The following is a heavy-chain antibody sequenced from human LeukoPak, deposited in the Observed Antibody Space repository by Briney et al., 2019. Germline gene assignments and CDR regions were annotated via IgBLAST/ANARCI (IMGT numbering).Heavy chain of an antibody. CDR2: IWYDGSNK. Sequence: GGSLRLSCAASGFTFSSYGMPWVRQAPGKGLEWVAVIWYDGSNKYYADSVKGRFTISRDNAKNSLYLQMNSLRAEDTAVYYCVRANGAVAGTFWFDPWGQGTLVTVSS. D-gene: IGHD6-19*01. V-gene: IGHV3-33*01. CDR3: VRANGAVAGTFWFDP. CDR1: GFTFSSYG. J-gene: IGHJ5*02.